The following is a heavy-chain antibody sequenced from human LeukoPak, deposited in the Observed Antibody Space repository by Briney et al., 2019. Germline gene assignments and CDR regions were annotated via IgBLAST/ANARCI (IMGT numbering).Heavy chain of an antibody. CDR1: GYTFTGYY. CDR3: ARGYYGSGSYSN. CDR2: INPNSGGT. J-gene: IGHJ4*02. Sequence: ASVKVSCKASGYTFTGYYMHWVRQAPGQGLEWMGWINPNSGGTNYAQKFQGRVTMTRDTSISTAYMELSRLRSDETAVYYCARGYYGSGSYSNWGQGTLVTVSS. V-gene: IGHV1-2*02. D-gene: IGHD3-10*01.